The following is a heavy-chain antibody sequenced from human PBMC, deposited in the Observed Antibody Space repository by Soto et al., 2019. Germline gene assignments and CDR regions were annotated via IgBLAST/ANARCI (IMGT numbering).Heavy chain of an antibody. V-gene: IGHV1-69*13. D-gene: IGHD2-21*02. CDR3: ARDPSRSYCGGDCYSVAFDI. Sequence: SVKVSCKASGGTFSSYAISWVRQAPGQGLEWMGGIIPIFGTANYAQKFQGRVTITADESTSTAYMELSSLRSEDTAVYYCARDPSRSYCGGDCYSVAFDIWGQGRMVTVSS. J-gene: IGHJ3*02. CDR1: GGTFSSYA. CDR2: IIPIFGTA.